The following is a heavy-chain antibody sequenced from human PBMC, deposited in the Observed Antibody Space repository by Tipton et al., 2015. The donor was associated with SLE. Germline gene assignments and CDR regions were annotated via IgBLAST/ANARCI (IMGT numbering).Heavy chain of an antibody. CDR1: GFAFSNYA. CDR2: ISGSGDNT. D-gene: IGHD7-27*01. V-gene: IGHV3-23*01. J-gene: IGHJ4*02. Sequence: SLRLSCAASGFAFSNYAMSWVRQAPGKGLEWVSSISGSGDNTYYGDSVKGRFTISRDNSKNTLFLQMTSLRVEHMAVYYCAKMQTGDPTYYFDSWGQGPLVTVSS. CDR3: AKMQTGDPTYYFDS.